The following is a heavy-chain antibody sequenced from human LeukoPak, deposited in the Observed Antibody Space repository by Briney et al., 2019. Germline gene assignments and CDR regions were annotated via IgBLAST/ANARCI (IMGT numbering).Heavy chain of an antibody. Sequence: SETLSLTCNVSGGSISTTTNSWGWAWIRQRPTKGLEWIGSIYYGGSPYYTSSLKSRVTISVDTSKNQFSLKLSSVTAADTAVYYCAEAQHYEKSGWDYWGQGTLVTVSS. V-gene: IGHV4-39*01. D-gene: IGHD3-3*01. CDR1: GGSISTTTNS. J-gene: IGHJ4*02. CDR2: IYYGGSP. CDR3: AEAQHYEKSGWDY.